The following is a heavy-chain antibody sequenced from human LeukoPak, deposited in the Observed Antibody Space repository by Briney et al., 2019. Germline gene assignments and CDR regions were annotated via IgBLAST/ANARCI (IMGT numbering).Heavy chain of an antibody. CDR3: AKDRNRDDPNWFDP. V-gene: IGHV3-30*18. D-gene: IGHD1-14*01. J-gene: IGHJ5*02. Sequence: GGSLRLSCAASGFTFSSYGMHWVRQAPGKGLEWVAVISYDGSNKYYADSVKGRFTISRDNSKNTLYLQMNSLRAEDTAVYYCAKDRNRDDPNWFDPWGQGTLVTVSS. CDR1: GFTFSSYG. CDR2: ISYDGSNK.